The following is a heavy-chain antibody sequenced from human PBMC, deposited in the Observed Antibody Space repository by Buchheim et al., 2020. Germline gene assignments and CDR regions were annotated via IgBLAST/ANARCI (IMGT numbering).Heavy chain of an antibody. D-gene: IGHD3-22*01. Sequence: QVQLQESGPGLVKPSETLSLTCTVSGGPISSYYWSWIRQPPGKGLEWIGYIYYSGSTNYNPSLKSRVSISVDTSKNPFSLRLSSVTAADTAVYYCARGRDYYDSSGYYYHDYWGRGTL. V-gene: IGHV4-59*01. CDR3: ARGRDYYDSSGYYYHDY. CDR1: GGPISSYY. J-gene: IGHJ4*02. CDR2: IYYSGST.